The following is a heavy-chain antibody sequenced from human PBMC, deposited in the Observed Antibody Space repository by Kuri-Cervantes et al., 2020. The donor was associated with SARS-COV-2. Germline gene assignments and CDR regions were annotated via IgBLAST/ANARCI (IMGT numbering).Heavy chain of an antibody. V-gene: IGHV4-34*01. D-gene: IGHD1-26*01. CDR2: INHSGST. Sequence: GSLRLSCAVYGGSFSDYSWSWIRQPPGKGLEWIGEINHSGSTNYNPSLKSRVTISVDTSKNQFSLRLTSVTAADTAVYYCAREGTTSVGSTSFDHWGQGALVTVSS. J-gene: IGHJ4*02. CDR3: AREGTTSVGSTSFDH. CDR1: GGSFSDYS.